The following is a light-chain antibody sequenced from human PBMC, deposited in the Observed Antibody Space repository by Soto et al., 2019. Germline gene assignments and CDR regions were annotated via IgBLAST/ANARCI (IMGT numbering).Light chain of an antibody. J-gene: IGLJ1*01. CDR3: SSYTSSSTLSTYV. CDR2: DVS. CDR1: SSDVGGYSY. Sequence: QSVLTQPASVSGSPGQSITISCTGTSSDVGGYSYVSWYQHHPGKAPKLMIYDVSNRPSGVSNRFSGSKSGNTASLIISGLQAEDXADYYCSSYTSSSTLSTYVFGTGTKVTVL. V-gene: IGLV2-14*03.